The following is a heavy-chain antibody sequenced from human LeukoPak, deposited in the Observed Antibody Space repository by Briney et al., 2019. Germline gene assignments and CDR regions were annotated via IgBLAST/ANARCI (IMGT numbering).Heavy chain of an antibody. V-gene: IGHV1-2*02. D-gene: IGHD2-21*01. CDR3: ARHFFDDWYFDL. CDR1: GVTVTGYK. J-gene: IGHJ4*02. Sequence: ASVKVSCKASGVTVTGYKMHWVRQAPGQGLEWMGWINSKTGGTNYAQNFQGRVTMSGDTSISTGYMELSALKSDDTAVYYCARHFFDDWYFDLWGQGTLVTVSS. CDR2: INSKTGGT.